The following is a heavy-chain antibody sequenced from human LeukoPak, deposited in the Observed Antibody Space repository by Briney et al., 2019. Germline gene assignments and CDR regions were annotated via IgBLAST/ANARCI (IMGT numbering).Heavy chain of an antibody. CDR1: GGSITSGGNN. J-gene: IGHJ4*02. CDR2: IYYSGST. Sequence: SQTLTLSCTVSGGSITSGGNNWSWIRQHPGKGLEWIGYIYYSGSTYYNPSLKSRVTISVDTSKNQFSLKLSSVTAADTAVYYCERDPNCSRSVEYPGQG. D-gene: IGHD3-10*02. CDR3: ERDPNCSRSVEY. V-gene: IGHV4-31*03.